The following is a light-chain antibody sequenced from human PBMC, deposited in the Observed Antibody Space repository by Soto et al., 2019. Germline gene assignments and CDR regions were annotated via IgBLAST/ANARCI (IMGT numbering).Light chain of an antibody. CDR3: SSYTSSSTAV. CDR2: DVS. J-gene: IGLJ7*01. CDR1: CSDVGGYNY. V-gene: IGLV2-14*01. Sequence: QSVLTQPASVSGSPGQSITISCTGTCSDVGGYNYVSWYQQHPGKAPKLMIYDVSNRPSGVSNRFSGSKSGNTASLTISGLQAEDEADYYCSSYTSSSTAVFGGGTQLTVL.